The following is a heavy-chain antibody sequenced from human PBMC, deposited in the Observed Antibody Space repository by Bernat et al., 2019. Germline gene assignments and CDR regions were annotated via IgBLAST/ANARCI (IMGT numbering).Heavy chain of an antibody. CDR1: GFSFRTYG. V-gene: IGHV3-30*18. J-gene: IGHJ4*02. Sequence: QAQLVESGGGVVQPGRSLRLSCAASGFSFRTYGMHWVRQAPGKGLEWVAVISYDGSNKYYADSVKGRFTISRDNSKNTLYLQMNSLRAEDTAVYYCAKRHPTTVTTGFDYWGQGTLVTVSS. CDR3: AKRHPTTVTTGFDY. CDR2: ISYDGSNK. D-gene: IGHD4-17*01.